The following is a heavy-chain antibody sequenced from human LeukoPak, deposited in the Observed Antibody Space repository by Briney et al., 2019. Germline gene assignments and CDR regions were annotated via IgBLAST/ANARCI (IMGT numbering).Heavy chain of an antibody. V-gene: IGHV3-11*01. CDR2: ISSSGHII. Sequence: PGGSLRLSCAASGFTFSDYYMSWIRQAPGKGLQWVSYISSSGHIIYYADSVKGRFTISRDNAKNSLYLQMNSLRAEDTAVYYCARDLMGIGYRGAFHYWGQGTLVTVSS. CDR1: GFTFSDYY. J-gene: IGHJ4*02. CDR3: ARDLMGIGYRGAFHY. D-gene: IGHD6-13*01.